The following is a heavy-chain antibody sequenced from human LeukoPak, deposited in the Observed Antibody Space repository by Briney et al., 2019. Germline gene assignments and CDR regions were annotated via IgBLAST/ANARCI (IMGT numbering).Heavy chain of an antibody. CDR3: ARLLDYYDSSGYRFLYYFDY. Sequence: SETLSLTCTVSGGSISSYYWSWIRQPPGKGLEWIGYIYYSGSTNYNPSLKSRVTISVDTSKNQFSLKLSSVTAADTAVYYCARLLDYYDSSGYRFLYYFDYWGQGTLVTVSS. V-gene: IGHV4-59*08. D-gene: IGHD3-22*01. CDR1: GGSISSYY. J-gene: IGHJ4*02. CDR2: IYYSGST.